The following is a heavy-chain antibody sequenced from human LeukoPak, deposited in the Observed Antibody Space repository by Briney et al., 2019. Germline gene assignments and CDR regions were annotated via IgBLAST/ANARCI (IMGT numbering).Heavy chain of an antibody. CDR3: ARGPYCTSPNCYNPAGY. CDR1: GFTFSSYA. D-gene: IGHD2-2*02. V-gene: IGHV3-30-3*01. J-gene: IGHJ4*02. CDR2: ISYDGSNK. Sequence: PGGSLRLSCAVSGFTFSSYAMQWVRQAPGKGLDWVAVISYDGSNKYYAGSVKGRFTISRDNSKNTLYLQMDSLRAEDTAVYSCARGPYCTSPNCYNPAGYWGQGTLVTVSS.